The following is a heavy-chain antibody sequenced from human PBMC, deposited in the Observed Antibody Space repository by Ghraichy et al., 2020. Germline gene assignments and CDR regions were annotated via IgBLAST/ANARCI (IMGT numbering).Heavy chain of an antibody. D-gene: IGHD6-6*01. CDR3: ARTQTTSSIAARKARKGDYYYGMDV. CDR1: GGSFSGYY. V-gene: IGHV4-34*01. J-gene: IGHJ6*02. CDR2: INHSGST. Sequence: SETLSLTCAVYGGSFSGYYWSWIRQPPGKGLEWIGEINHSGSTNYNPSLKSRVTISVDTSKNQFSLKLSSVTAADTAVYYCARTQTTSSIAARKARKGDYYYGMDVWGQGTTVTVSS.